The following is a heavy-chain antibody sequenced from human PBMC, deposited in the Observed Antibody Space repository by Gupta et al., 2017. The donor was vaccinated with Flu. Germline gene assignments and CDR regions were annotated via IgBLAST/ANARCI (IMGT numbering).Heavy chain of an antibody. CDR3: ARGLYMWECTSTSCYFDY. V-gene: IGHV4-31*03. CDR2: IYSSGTT. D-gene: IGHD2-2*01. Sequence: QVQLQESGPGLVKPSQTLSLTCTVSGGFINSGGYYWRWIRQHPGKGLEWIGYIYSSGTTYYNPSLKSRVTISLDTSKNQFSLKLSSVTAADTAVYYCARGLYMWECTSTSCYFDYWGQGTLVTVSS. CDR1: GGFINSGGYY. J-gene: IGHJ4*02.